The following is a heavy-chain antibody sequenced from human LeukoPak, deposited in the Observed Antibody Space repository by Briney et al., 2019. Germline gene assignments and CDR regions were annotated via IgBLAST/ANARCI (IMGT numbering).Heavy chain of an antibody. Sequence: SVKVSCKASGGTFSSYAISWVRQAPGQGLEWMGGIVPIFGTANYAQKFQGRVTITTDESTSTAYMELSSLRSEDTAVYYCASDVDTAMVNWGQGTLVTVSS. D-gene: IGHD5-18*01. J-gene: IGHJ4*02. CDR3: ASDVDTAMVN. CDR2: IVPIFGTA. CDR1: GGTFSSYA. V-gene: IGHV1-69*05.